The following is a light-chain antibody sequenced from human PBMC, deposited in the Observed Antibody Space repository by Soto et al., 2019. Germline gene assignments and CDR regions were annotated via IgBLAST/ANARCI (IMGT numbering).Light chain of an antibody. CDR2: GAS. J-gene: IGKJ5*01. CDR3: QQRQYWPPIT. Sequence: EIGMTQSAATLSVSPGERATLSWWASQSVDSYLVWYQQKPVQAPRLLIFGASNRATGIPARFSGSGSGTDFTLTINSLEPDDFAVYYCQQRQYWPPITFGQGTRLEIK. V-gene: IGKV3-11*01. CDR1: QSVDSY.